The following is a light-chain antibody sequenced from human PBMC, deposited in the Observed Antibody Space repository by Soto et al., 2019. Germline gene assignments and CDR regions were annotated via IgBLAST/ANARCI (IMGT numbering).Light chain of an antibody. CDR2: GTS. CDR1: QSVSSN. J-gene: IGKJ1*01. Sequence: IVMTQSPATLSVSPGERATPSCRASQSVSSNLAWYQQKPGQAPRLLIYGTSTRATGVPARFSGSGSGTEFTLTISSLQSEDFAVYYCQQYNNWPRMFGQGTKVDIK. CDR3: QQYNNWPRM. V-gene: IGKV3-15*01.